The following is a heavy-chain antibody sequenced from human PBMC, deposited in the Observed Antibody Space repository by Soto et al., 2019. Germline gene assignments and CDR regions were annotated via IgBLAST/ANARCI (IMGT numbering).Heavy chain of an antibody. Sequence: PSETLSLTCTVPGASMNSYHWSWIRQPAGKGLEWIGHIHSSGSTNYNPSLKSRVTMSVDTSKNQFSLRLMSLTAADTAVYYCARDQGVAAAGITWFDPWGQGSLVTVS. CDR1: GASMNSYH. D-gene: IGHD6-13*01. CDR3: ARDQGVAAAGITWFDP. V-gene: IGHV4-4*07. CDR2: IHSSGST. J-gene: IGHJ5*02.